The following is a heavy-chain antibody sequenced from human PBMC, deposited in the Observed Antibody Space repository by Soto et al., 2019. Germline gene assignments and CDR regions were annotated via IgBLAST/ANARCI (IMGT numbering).Heavy chain of an antibody. D-gene: IGHD3-16*01. CDR1: GYTFTSYG. V-gene: IGHV1-18*01. CDR2: INPYNGNT. J-gene: IGHJ4*02. Sequence: QVQLVQSGAEVKKPGASVKVSCKASGYTFTSYGISWVRQAPGQGLEWMGWINPYNGNTNYAQKLQGRVTMTTDTSTITAYMELRILRSYATAVYSCARDWFGIDYWGQGTLVTVSS. CDR3: ARDWFGIDY.